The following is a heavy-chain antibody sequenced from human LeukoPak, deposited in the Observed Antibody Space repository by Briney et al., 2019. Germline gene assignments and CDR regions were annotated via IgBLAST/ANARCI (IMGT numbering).Heavy chain of an antibody. CDR1: GFTFSSYW. CDR3: AKFLPTHIVVANYYFDY. CDR2: ISGSGGST. V-gene: IGHV3-23*01. D-gene: IGHD2-21*01. Sequence: PGGSLRLSCAASGFTFSSYWMSWVRQAPGKGLEWVSAISGSGGSTYYADSVKGRFTISRDNSKNTLYLQMNSLRAGDTAVYYCAKFLPTHIVVANYYFDYWGQGTLVTVSS. J-gene: IGHJ4*02.